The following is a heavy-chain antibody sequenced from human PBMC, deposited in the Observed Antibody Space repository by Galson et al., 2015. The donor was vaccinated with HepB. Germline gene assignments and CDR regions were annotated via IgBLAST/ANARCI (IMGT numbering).Heavy chain of an antibody. J-gene: IGHJ3*02. CDR1: GFTFSSCG. D-gene: IGHD5-12*01. CDR3: AREDMVARDAFDI. Sequence: SLRLSCAASGFTFSSCGMHWVRQAPGKGLEWVAVIWYDGSNKYYADSVKGRFTISRDNSKNTLYLRMNSLRAEDTAVYYCAREDMVARDAFDIWGQGTMVTVSS. V-gene: IGHV3-33*01. CDR2: IWYDGSNK.